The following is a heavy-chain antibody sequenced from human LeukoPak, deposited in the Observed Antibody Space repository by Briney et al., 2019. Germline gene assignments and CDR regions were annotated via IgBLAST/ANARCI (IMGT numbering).Heavy chain of an antibody. CDR3: ARQDGPDPTGNFDY. CDR2: INWNGGST. V-gene: IGHV3-20*04. CDR1: GFTFDDYG. D-gene: IGHD1-14*01. J-gene: IGHJ4*02. Sequence: PGGSLRLSCAASGFTFDDYGMSWVRHAPGKGLEWVSGINWNGGSTVYADSVKGRFTISRDNAKNSLYLQMNSLRAEDTALYYCARQDGPDPTGNFDYWGQGTLVTVSS.